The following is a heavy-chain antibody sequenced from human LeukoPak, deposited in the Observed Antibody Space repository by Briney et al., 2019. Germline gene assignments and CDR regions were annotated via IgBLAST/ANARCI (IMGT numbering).Heavy chain of an antibody. CDR3: AKPRRSYCGGDCYHDY. CDR2: IGGSGTRT. D-gene: IGHD2-21*02. J-gene: IGHJ4*02. Sequence: GGSLRLSCATSGFIFSTYNMNWVRQAPGKGLEWVSGIGGSGTRTYYADSVKGRFTISRDNSKNTLYLQMSSLRAEDTAVYYCAKPRRSYCGGDCYHDYWGQGTLVTVSS. CDR1: GFIFSTYN. V-gene: IGHV3-23*01.